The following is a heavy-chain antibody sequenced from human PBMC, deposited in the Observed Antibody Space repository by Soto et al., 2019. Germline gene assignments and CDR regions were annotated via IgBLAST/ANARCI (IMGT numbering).Heavy chain of an antibody. V-gene: IGHV3-30-3*01. CDR1: GFTFSSYA. D-gene: IGHD6-19*01. CDR3: ARAGYSSGWHEFVY. Sequence: QVKLVESGGGVVQPGRSLRLSCAASGFTFSSYAMHWVRQAPGKGLEWVAVISYDGSNKYYADSVKGRFTISRENSKNPLYLQMNSLSAEDTDVYYCARAGYSSGWHEFVYWGQVPLVTVS. CDR2: ISYDGSNK. J-gene: IGHJ4*02.